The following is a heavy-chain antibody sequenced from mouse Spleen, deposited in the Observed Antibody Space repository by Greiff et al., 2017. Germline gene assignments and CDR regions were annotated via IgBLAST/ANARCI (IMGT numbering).Heavy chain of an antibody. J-gene: IGHJ4*01. Sequence: QVQLQQSGPSLVPPSQSLSITCTVSGFSLTSYGVHWVRQSPGKGLEWLGVIWSGGSTDYNAAFMSRLSISKDNSKSQVFFKMNSLQADDTAMYYAAKKSLAYKRSNNAMDYWGQGTSVTVSS. V-gene: IGHV2-5-1*01. CDR2: IWSGGST. CDR1: GFSLTSYG. CDR3: AKKSLAYKRSNNAMDY. D-gene: IGHD2-10*01.